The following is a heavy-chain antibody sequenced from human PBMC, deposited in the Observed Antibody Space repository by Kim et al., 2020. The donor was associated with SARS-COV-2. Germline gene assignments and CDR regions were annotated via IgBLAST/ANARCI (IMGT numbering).Heavy chain of an antibody. CDR2: ISYDGSNK. Sequence: GGSLRLSCAASGFTFSSYAMHWVRQAPGKGLEWVAVISYDGSNKYYADSVKGRFTISRDNSKNTLFLQMNSLRAEDTAMYYCARVFIAARRGELEGAFDIWGQGTMVTVSS. CDR1: GFTFSSYA. CDR3: ARVFIAARRGELEGAFDI. D-gene: IGHD6-6*01. J-gene: IGHJ3*02. V-gene: IGHV3-30-3*01.